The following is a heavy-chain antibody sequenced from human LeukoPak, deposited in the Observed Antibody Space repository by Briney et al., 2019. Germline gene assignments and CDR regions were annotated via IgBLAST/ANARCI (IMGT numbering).Heavy chain of an antibody. D-gene: IGHD3-22*01. CDR1: GGSFSTYY. CDR2: IYYSGST. J-gene: IGHJ4*02. V-gene: IGHV4-59*08. Sequence: SETLSLTCSVSGGSFSTYYWSWIRQPPGKGLEWIGYIYYSGSTDYNPSLKSRVTISVDTSMNQFSLKLNSVTAADTAVYYCASLYYYHSSGYETDYWGQGTLVTVSS. CDR3: ASLYYYHSSGYETDY.